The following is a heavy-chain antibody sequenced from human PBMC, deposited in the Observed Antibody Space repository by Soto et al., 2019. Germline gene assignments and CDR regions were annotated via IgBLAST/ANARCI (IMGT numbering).Heavy chain of an antibody. Sequence: QLQLQESGPGLVKPSETLSLTCTVSGGSISSSSYYWGWIRQPPGKGLEWIGRISYSGGTYYNPSLKSRVTISVDTSTTQCSLNLSSVTAADTAVYYCASSEFHWGQGTLVTVSS. CDR3: ASSEFH. J-gene: IGHJ4*02. CDR2: ISYSGGT. V-gene: IGHV4-39*01. CDR1: GGSISSSSYY. D-gene: IGHD2-21*01.